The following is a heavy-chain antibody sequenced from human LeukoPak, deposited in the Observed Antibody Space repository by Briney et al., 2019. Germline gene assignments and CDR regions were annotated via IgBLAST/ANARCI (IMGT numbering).Heavy chain of an antibody. V-gene: IGHV3-30-3*01. CDR2: ISYDGNNK. CDR3: AEHFDY. J-gene: IGHJ4*02. Sequence: GGSLRLSCAASGFPFSSYAMHWVRQAPGKGLEWVALISYDGNNKYYADSVKGRFTISRDNSKNTLYLQMNSLRPEGTAIYYCAEHFDYWGQGTLVTVSS. CDR1: GFPFSSYA.